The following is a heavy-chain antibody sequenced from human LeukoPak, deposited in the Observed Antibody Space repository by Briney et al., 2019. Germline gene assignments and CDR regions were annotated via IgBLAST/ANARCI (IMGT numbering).Heavy chain of an antibody. CDR1: GGSISSHY. D-gene: IGHD6-13*01. Sequence: SETLSLTCTVSGGSISSHYWSWIRQPPGKGLEWIGYIYYSRSTNYNPSLKSRVTISVDTSKNQFPLKLSSVTAADTAVYYCARAKAAAGTNYYGMDVWGQGTTVTVSS. V-gene: IGHV4-59*11. J-gene: IGHJ6*02. CDR3: ARAKAAAGTNYYGMDV. CDR2: IYYSRST.